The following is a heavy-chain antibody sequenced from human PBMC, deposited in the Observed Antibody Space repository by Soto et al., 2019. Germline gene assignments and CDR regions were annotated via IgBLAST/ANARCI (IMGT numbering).Heavy chain of an antibody. Sequence: EVQLVESGGGLVQPGGSLRLSCAASGFTVNSDYMTWFRQAPGKGLEWVSVIYSGGSTYYTDSVKGRFTISRDNSKNTLYLQMNSLRAEDTAVYYCARAPLYGGQAYWGQGTLVTVSS. CDR2: IYSGGST. V-gene: IGHV3-66*01. CDR3: ARAPLYGGQAY. CDR1: GFTVNSDY. D-gene: IGHD4-17*01. J-gene: IGHJ4*02.